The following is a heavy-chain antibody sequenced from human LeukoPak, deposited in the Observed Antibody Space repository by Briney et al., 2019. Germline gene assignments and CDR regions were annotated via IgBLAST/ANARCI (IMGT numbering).Heavy chain of an antibody. J-gene: IGHJ4*02. Sequence: SETLSLTCTVSGGSISSYYWSWIRQPPGKGLEWIGYIYYSGSTNYNPSLKSRVTISVDTSKNQFSLELSSVTAADTAVYYCARGPFGELLSGDYWGQGTLVTVSS. CDR3: ARGPFGELLSGDY. CDR2: IYYSGST. D-gene: IGHD3-10*01. V-gene: IGHV4-59*01. CDR1: GGSISSYY.